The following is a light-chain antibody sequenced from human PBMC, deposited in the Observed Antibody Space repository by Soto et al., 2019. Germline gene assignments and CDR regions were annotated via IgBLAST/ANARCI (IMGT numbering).Light chain of an antibody. Sequence: VLPQSHATLSVSPGERATLSCRASQTVSSIYLSWFQQKPGQAPRLLIYGTSTRATGIPVRFSGSGSGTDFTLTISSLQPEDFAVYFCHHDFNLPWTFGQGTKVDIK. CDR1: QTVSSIY. CDR3: HHDFNLPWT. V-gene: IGKV3D-7*01. CDR2: GTS. J-gene: IGKJ1*01.